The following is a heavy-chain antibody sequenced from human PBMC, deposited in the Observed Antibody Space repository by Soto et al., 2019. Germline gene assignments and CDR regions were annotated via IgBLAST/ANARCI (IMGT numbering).Heavy chain of an antibody. CDR2: IYYSGST. Sequence: PSETLSLTCTVSGGSISSYYWSWIRQPPGKGLEWIGYIYYSGSTNYNPSLKSRVTISVDTSKNQFSLKLSSVTAADTAVYYCARGGLMTTVVTNWFDPWGQGTLVTVYS. V-gene: IGHV4-59*01. CDR3: ARGGLMTTVVTNWFDP. J-gene: IGHJ5*02. CDR1: GGSISSYY. D-gene: IGHD4-17*01.